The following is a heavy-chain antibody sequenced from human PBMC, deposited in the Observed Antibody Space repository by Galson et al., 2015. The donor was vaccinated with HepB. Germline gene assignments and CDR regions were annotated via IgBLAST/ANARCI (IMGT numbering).Heavy chain of an antibody. CDR3: AREGGLLWFGDGAFDI. CDR2: IYYSGRT. CDR1: GGSISSYY. D-gene: IGHD3-10*01. Sequence: SETLSLTCTVSGGSISSYYWSWIRQPPGKGLEWIGYIYYSGRTYYNPSLKSRVTISLDTSRNQFSLKLSSVTAADTAVYYCAREGGLLWFGDGAFDIWGQGTMVTVSS. J-gene: IGHJ3*02. V-gene: IGHV4-59*06.